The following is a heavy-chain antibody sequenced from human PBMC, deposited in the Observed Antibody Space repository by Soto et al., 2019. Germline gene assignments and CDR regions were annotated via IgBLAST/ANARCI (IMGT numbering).Heavy chain of an antibody. CDR3: ARVPRAYNWNILAYYYYGMDV. J-gene: IGHJ6*02. Sequence: ASVKVSCKASGYTFTSYGISWVRQAPGQGLEWMGWISAYNGNTNYAQKLQGRVTMTTDTSTSTAYMELRSLRSDDTAVYYCARVPRAYNWNILAYYYYGMDVWGQGTTVTVSS. V-gene: IGHV1-18*04. CDR1: GYTFTSYG. D-gene: IGHD1-20*01. CDR2: ISAYNGNT.